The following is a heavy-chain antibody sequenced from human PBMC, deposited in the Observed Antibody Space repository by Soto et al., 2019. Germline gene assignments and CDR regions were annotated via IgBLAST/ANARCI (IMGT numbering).Heavy chain of an antibody. CDR1: GFTFSSYS. Sequence: GGSLRLSCAASGFTFSSYSMNWVRQAPGKGLEWVSSISSSSSYIYYADSVKGRFTISRDNAKNSLYLQMNSLRAEDTAVYYCAREGITMVRGAVYYYYGMDVWGQGTTVTVSS. J-gene: IGHJ6*02. V-gene: IGHV3-21*01. CDR2: ISSSSSYI. CDR3: AREGITMVRGAVYYYYGMDV. D-gene: IGHD3-10*01.